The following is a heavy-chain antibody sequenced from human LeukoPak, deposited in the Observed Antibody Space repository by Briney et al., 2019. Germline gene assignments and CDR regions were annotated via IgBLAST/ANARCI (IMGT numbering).Heavy chain of an antibody. J-gene: IGHJ4*02. CDR3: ARAGGYSGYDRTPIDY. Sequence: SQTLSPTCTVSGGSISSGGYYWSWIRQHPGKGLEWIGYIYYSGSTYYNPSLKSRVTISVDTSKNQFSLKLSSVTAADTAVYYCARAGGYSGYDRTPIDYWGQGTLVTVSS. D-gene: IGHD5-12*01. V-gene: IGHV4-31*03. CDR2: IYYSGST. CDR1: GGSISSGGYY.